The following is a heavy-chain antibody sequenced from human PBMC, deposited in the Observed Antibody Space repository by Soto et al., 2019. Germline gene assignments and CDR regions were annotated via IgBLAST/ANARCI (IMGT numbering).Heavy chain of an antibody. CDR3: AREGRGGGWFDP. CDR2: IYSGGDT. J-gene: IGHJ5*02. Sequence: EVQLVESGGGLVQPGGSLRLSCAVSAFTVSSNYMNWVRQAPGKGLEWVSVIYSGGDTYYADSVKDRFTISRDNSKNTLYLQINSLRAEDTAVYYCAREGRGGGWFDPWGQGTLVTVSS. V-gene: IGHV3-66*01. CDR1: AFTVSSNY.